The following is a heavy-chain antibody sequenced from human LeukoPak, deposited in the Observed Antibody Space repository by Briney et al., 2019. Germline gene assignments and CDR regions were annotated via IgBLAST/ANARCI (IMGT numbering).Heavy chain of an antibody. Sequence: GGSLRLSCAASGFTFSSYAMSWVRQAPGKGLEWVSAISGSGGSTYYADSVKGRFTISRDNSKNTLYLQMNSLRAEDTAVYYCAREPYDSSGYYCFDYWGQGALVTVSS. D-gene: IGHD3-22*01. J-gene: IGHJ4*02. CDR2: ISGSGGST. V-gene: IGHV3-23*01. CDR1: GFTFSSYA. CDR3: AREPYDSSGYYCFDY.